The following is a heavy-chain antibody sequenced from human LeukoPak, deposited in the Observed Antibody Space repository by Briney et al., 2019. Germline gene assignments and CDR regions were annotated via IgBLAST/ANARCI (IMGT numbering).Heavy chain of an antibody. V-gene: IGHV3-74*01. CDR1: GFTFSNYW. Sequence: GWSLRLSCAASGFTFSNYWMHWVRQVPGKGLVWVSHINSDGRIINYADSVKGRFTISRDNAKNTLYLQMNSLRVEDTAVYYCARGRGWYFDLWGRGTLVTVSS. J-gene: IGHJ2*01. D-gene: IGHD3-10*01. CDR3: ARGRGWYFDL. CDR2: INSDGRII.